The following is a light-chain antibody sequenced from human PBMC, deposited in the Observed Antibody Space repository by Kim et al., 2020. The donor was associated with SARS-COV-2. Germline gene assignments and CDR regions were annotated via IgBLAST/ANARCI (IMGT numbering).Light chain of an antibody. Sequence: ASVGDRVTITCRASQGIRNDLGWYQQKPGKVPKRLIYGASSLQSGVPSRFSGSGSGQSSLSPSAACSLKILQFYYCQQYKNWPLTFGGGTKVDIK. V-gene: IGKV1-17*01. CDR3: QQYKNWPLT. J-gene: IGKJ4*01. CDR1: QGIRND. CDR2: GAS.